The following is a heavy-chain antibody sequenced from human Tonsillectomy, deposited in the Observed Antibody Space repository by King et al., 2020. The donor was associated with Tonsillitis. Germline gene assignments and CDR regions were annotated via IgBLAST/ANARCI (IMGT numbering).Heavy chain of an antibody. CDR3: ARESGYDILTGYEGPFDY. J-gene: IGHJ4*02. CDR2: INPSGGST. D-gene: IGHD3-9*01. V-gene: IGHV1-46*01. CDR1: GYTFTRYY. Sequence: QVQLVESGAEVKKPGASVKVSCTASGYTFTRYYMHWVRQAPGQGLEWMGIINPSGGSTSYVQKFQGRVTMTRDTSTSTVYMDLSSLRSEDTAVYYCARESGYDILTGYEGPFDYWGQGTPVTVSS.